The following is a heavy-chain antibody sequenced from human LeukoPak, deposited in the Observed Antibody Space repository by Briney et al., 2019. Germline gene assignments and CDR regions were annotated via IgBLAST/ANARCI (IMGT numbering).Heavy chain of an antibody. CDR3: AREDSSLSRAFDI. D-gene: IGHD2-15*01. CDR2: IYTSGNT. V-gene: IGHV4-4*07. J-gene: IGHJ3*02. Sequence: PSETLSLTCTVSGGSISSYHWSWIRQPAGKGLEWIGRIYTSGNTNYDPSLKSRVTMSVDMSKNQFSLKLGSVTAADTAVYYCAREDSSLSRAFDIWGQGTMVTVSS. CDR1: GGSISSYH.